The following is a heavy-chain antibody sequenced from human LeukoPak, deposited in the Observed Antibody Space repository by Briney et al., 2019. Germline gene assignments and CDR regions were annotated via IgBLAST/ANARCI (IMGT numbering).Heavy chain of an antibody. J-gene: IGHJ4*02. CDR3: AKDRPSGSYYYY. D-gene: IGHD1-26*01. CDR1: GFTFSSYG. Sequence: PGGSLTLSCAASGFTFSSYGMNWVPQAPGKGLEWVSAISGSGDSTYYADSVKGRFTISRDNSKNTLYLQMNSLRAEDTAVYYCAKDRPSGSYYYYWGQGTLVTVSS. CDR2: ISGSGDST. V-gene: IGHV3-23*01.